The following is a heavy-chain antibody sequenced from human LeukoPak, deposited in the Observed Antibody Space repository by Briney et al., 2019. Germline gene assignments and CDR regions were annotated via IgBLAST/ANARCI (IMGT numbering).Heavy chain of an antibody. D-gene: IGHD4-17*01. CDR1: GGSLSSYY. V-gene: IGHV4-4*07. CDR2: IYTSGST. CDR3: ARDHRSHDYGDLNWFDP. Sequence: SETLSLTCTVSGGSLSSYYWSWIRQPAGKGLEWIGRIYTSGSTNYNPFLKSRVTMSVDTSKNQFSLKLSSVTAADTAVYYCARDHRSHDYGDLNWFDPWGQGTLVTVSS. J-gene: IGHJ5*02.